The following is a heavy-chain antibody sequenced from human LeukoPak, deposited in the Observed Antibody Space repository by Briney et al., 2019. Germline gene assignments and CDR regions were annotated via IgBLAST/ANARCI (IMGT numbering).Heavy chain of an antibody. CDR3: ARDLGYCSTTSCYNWFDP. D-gene: IGHD2-2*01. V-gene: IGHV4-59*01. Sequence: PSETLSLTGTVSGGSISSYYWSWIRQPPGKGLEWIGYLYYSGNTNYNPSLKSRVTISVDTSKNQFSLKLSSVTAADTAVYYCARDLGYCSTTSCYNWFDPWGQGTLVTVSS. J-gene: IGHJ5*02. CDR2: LYYSGNT. CDR1: GGSISSYY.